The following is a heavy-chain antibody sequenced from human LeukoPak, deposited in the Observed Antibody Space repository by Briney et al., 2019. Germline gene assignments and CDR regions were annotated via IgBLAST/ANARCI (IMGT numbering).Heavy chain of an antibody. J-gene: IGHJ4*02. Sequence: PGGSLRLSCLDSGFIFSSSSIFWVRQAPGKGLEWVAVISYDGSNKYYADSVKGRFTISRDNSKNTLYLQMNSLRAEDTAVYYCARDPLGNWGQGTLVTVSS. CDR3: ARDPLGN. CDR2: ISYDGSNK. V-gene: IGHV3-30-3*01. CDR1: GFIFSSSS. D-gene: IGHD2-15*01.